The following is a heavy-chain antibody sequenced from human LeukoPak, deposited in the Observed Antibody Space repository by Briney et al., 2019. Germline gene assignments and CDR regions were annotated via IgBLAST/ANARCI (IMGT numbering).Heavy chain of an antibody. CDR2: ISSSSSST. D-gene: IGHD1-1*01. CDR3: ARVLGTTAIDY. CDR1: GFTFSSYS. J-gene: IGHJ4*02. V-gene: IGHV3-21*01. Sequence: GGSLRLSCAASGFTFSSYSMNWVRQAPGKGLEWVSSISSSSSSTYYADSVKGRFTISRDNAKNSLYLQMNSLRAEDTAVYYRARVLGTTAIDYWGQGTLVTVSS.